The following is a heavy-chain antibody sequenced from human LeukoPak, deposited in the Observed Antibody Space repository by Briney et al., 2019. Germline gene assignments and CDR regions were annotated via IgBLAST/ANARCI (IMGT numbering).Heavy chain of an antibody. CDR1: GGSISSSSYY. Sequence: PSETLSLTCTVSGGSISSSSYYWGWIRQPPGKGLEWIGSIYYSGSTYYNPSLKSRVTISVDTSKNQFSLKLSSVTAADTAVYYCARGRVLRYYGMDVWGQGTTVTVSS. CDR2: IYYSGST. V-gene: IGHV4-39*07. J-gene: IGHJ6*02. D-gene: IGHD2-15*01. CDR3: ARGRVLRYYGMDV.